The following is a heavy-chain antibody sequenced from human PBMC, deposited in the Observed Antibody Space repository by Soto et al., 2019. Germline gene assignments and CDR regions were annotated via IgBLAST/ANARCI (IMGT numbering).Heavy chain of an antibody. D-gene: IGHD1-1*01. CDR1: GDSISTDY. J-gene: IGHJ4*02. V-gene: IGHV4-59*08. CDR2: IYYSGST. CDR3: ARRYGYSFDY. Sequence: SETLSLTCTVSGDSISTDYWSWIRQSPGKGLEWIGYIYYSGSTNYNPSLKSRVTISVDTSKNQFSLKLSSVTAADTAVYYCARRYGYSFDYWGQGTLVTVSS.